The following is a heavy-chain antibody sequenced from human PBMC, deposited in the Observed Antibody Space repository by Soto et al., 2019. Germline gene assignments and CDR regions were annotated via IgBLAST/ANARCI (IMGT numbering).Heavy chain of an antibody. Sequence: GGSLRLSCAASGFTFSSYGMHWVRQAPGKGLEWVAVISYDGSNKYYADSVKGRFTISRDNSKNTLYLQMNSLRAEDTAVYYCAKDLPDMVVVPAAILRSYYYNGLDLWGQGTLVTVSS. V-gene: IGHV3-30*18. D-gene: IGHD2-2*02. CDR3: AKDLPDMVVVPAAILRSYYYNGLDL. CDR1: GFTFSSYG. J-gene: IGHJ5*01. CDR2: ISYDGSNK.